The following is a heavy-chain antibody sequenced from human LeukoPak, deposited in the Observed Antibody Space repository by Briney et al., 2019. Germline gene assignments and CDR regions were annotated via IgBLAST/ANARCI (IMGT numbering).Heavy chain of an antibody. CDR1: GFTVSSIY. V-gene: IGHV3-53*01. CDR2: IYSNNTT. J-gene: IGHJ4*02. D-gene: IGHD3-22*01. Sequence: GGSLRLSCAASGFTVSSIYMTWVRQAPGKGLEWVSVIYSNNTTFYADSVKGRFTISRDKSKNTLYLQMNSLRAEDTAVYYCAKGITVMMVAPGYWGQGTLVTVSS. CDR3: AKGITVMMVAPGY.